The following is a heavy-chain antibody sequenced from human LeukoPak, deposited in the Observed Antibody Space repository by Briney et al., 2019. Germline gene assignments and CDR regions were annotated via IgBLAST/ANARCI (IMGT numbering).Heavy chain of an antibody. D-gene: IGHD3-9*01. CDR1: GYTFTSCY. Sequence: ASVKVSCKASGYTFTSCYMHWVRQAPGQGLEWMGIINPSGGRTSYAQKFQGRVTMTRDTSTSTVYMELSSLRSEDTAVYYCARASYDILTGYPHFDYWGQGTLVTVSS. J-gene: IGHJ4*02. CDR3: ARASYDILTGYPHFDY. CDR2: INPSGGRT. V-gene: IGHV1-46*01.